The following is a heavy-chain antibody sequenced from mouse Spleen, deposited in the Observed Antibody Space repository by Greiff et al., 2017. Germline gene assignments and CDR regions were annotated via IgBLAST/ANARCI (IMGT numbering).Heavy chain of an antibody. J-gene: IGHJ4*01. V-gene: IGHV1-4*01. CDR3: ARRDYEDYAMDY. Sequence: VQLQQSGAELARPGASVKMSCKASGYTFTSYTMHWVKQRPGQGLEWIGYINPSSGYTNYNQKFKDKATLTADKSSSTAYMQLSSLTSEDSAVYYCARRDYEDYAMDYWGQGTSVTVSS. CDR1: GYTFTSYT. D-gene: IGHD2-4*01. CDR2: INPSSGYT.